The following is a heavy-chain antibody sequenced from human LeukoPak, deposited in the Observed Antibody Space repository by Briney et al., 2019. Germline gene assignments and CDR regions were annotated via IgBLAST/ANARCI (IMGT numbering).Heavy chain of an antibody. CDR2: INHSGST. V-gene: IGHV4-34*01. D-gene: IGHD3-22*01. CDR3: ARGRLPYYYDSSGYYSPFDY. CDR1: GGSFSGYY. Sequence: SETLSFTCAVYGGSFSGYYWSWIRQPPGKGLEWIGEINHSGSTNYNPSLKSRVTISVDTSKNQFSLKLSSVTAADTAVYYCARGRLPYYYDSSGYYSPFDYWGQGALVTVSS. J-gene: IGHJ4*02.